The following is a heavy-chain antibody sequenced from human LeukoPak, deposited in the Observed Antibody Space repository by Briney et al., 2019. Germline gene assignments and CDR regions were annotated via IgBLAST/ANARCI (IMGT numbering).Heavy chain of an antibody. D-gene: IGHD3-16*01. V-gene: IGHV4-59*01. CDR1: GGSISSYY. CDR2: IYYSGST. Sequence: SETLSLTCTVSGGSISSYYWSWIRQPPGKGLEWIGCIYYSGSTNYNPSLKSRVTISVDTSKNQFSLKLSSVTAADTAVYYCAGGNTFTDFDYWGQGTLVTVSS. J-gene: IGHJ4*02. CDR3: AGGNTFTDFDY.